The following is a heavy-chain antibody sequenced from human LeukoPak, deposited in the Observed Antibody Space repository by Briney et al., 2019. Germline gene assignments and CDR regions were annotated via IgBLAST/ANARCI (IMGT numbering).Heavy chain of an antibody. CDR2: ISGSGGSP. Sequence: GGSLRLSCAASGFTFSTYAMSWVRQAPGKGLEWVSAISGSGGSPYYADSVKGRFTISRDNSKNTLYLQMNSLRAEDTAVYYCARDVRRILDALDIWGQGTMVTVSS. CDR3: ARDVRRILDALDI. V-gene: IGHV3-23*01. D-gene: IGHD3-10*02. CDR1: GFTFSTYA. J-gene: IGHJ3*02.